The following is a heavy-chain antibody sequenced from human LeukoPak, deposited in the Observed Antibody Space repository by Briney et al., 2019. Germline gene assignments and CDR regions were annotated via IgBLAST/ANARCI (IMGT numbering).Heavy chain of an antibody. CDR2: IYPGDSDT. CDR3: ARYSTIGTGGDY. V-gene: IGHV5-51*01. D-gene: IGHD1-1*01. J-gene: IGHJ4*02. CDR1: DCIFTTNC. Sequence: GESLQILCRAADCIFTTNCFDSWRQMPGKGLEWMGSIYPGDSDTRYSPSFQGQVTISADKSISTAYLQWSSLKASDSAMYYCARYSTIGTGGDYWGQGTLVTVSS.